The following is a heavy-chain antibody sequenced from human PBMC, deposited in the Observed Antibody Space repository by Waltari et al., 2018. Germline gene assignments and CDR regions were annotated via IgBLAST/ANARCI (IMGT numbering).Heavy chain of an antibody. CDR1: GYPFNDAW. V-gene: IGHV3-15*01. J-gene: IGHJ4*02. CDR2: IKREIDGGTA. D-gene: IGHD3-10*01. Sequence: QLVESGGGLVKPGESLRLSCVGSGYPFNDAWMSLGRQAPGKGVEWVGRIKREIDGGTAEYVESVKDRFTISRDDSKSTLYLQMNGLKSEDSAVYFCVRESFGNDIWGQGTLVTVSS. CDR3: VRESFGNDI.